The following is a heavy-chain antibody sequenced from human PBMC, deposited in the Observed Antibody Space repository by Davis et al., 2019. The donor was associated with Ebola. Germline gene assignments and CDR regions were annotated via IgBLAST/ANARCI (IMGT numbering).Heavy chain of an antibody. Sequence: AASVKVSCKASGYPFTTHAMHWVRQASGQRLEWLGWINTNTGNPTYAQGFTGRFVFSLDTSVSTAYLQISSLKAEDTAVYYCAREVAVAGSLVSDHWGQGTLVTVSS. CDR3: AREVAVAGSLVSDH. CDR2: INTNTGNP. V-gene: IGHV7-4-1*02. CDR1: GYPFTTHA. D-gene: IGHD6-19*01. J-gene: IGHJ4*02.